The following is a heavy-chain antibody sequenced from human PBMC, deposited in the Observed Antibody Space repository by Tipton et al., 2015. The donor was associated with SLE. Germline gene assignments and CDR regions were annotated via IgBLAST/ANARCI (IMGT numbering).Heavy chain of an antibody. Sequence: SLRLSCAASGFTVSSNYMSWVRQAPGKGLEWVANIKQDGSEKYYVDSVKGRFTISRDNAKNSLYLQMNSLRAEDTAVYYCARDGYEDEYWGQGTLVTVSS. D-gene: IGHD5-12*01. CDR2: IKQDGSEK. J-gene: IGHJ4*02. V-gene: IGHV3-7*03. CDR1: GFTVSSNY. CDR3: ARDGYEDEY.